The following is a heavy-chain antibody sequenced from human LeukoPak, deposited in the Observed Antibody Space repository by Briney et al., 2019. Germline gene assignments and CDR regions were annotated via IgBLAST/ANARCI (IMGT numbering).Heavy chain of an antibody. CDR3: ARAPWAYGNYVHAFDI. D-gene: IGHD4-11*01. CDR1: GGSFSGNYY. CDR2: IYSGGRI. V-gene: IGHV4-39*07. J-gene: IGHJ3*02. Sequence: SETLSLTCTVSGGSFSGNYYWGWIRQSPGKGLEWIGSIYSGGRIYYNPSLKSRVIISVDTSKNHFSLKLTSVTAADTAVYYCARAPWAYGNYVHAFDIWGQGTMVTVSS.